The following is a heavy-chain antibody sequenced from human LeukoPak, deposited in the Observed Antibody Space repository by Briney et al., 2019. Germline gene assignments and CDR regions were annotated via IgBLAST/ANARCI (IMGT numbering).Heavy chain of an antibody. CDR1: GFTFDDYA. CDR3: AKDISSSWYEDYFDY. D-gene: IGHD6-13*01. J-gene: IGHJ4*02. V-gene: IGHV3-9*01. CDR2: ISWNSGSI. Sequence: GGSLRLSCAASGFTFDDYAMHWVRHAPGKGLEWVSGISWNSGSIGYADSVKGRFTISRDNAKNSLYLQMNSLRAEDTALYYCAKDISSSWYEDYFDYWGQGTLVTVSS.